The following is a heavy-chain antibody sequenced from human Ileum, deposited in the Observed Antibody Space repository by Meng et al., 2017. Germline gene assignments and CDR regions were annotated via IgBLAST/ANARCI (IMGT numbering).Heavy chain of an antibody. CDR2: ISHSGST. V-gene: IGHV4-4*02. CDR3: ARHGGYYQGF. J-gene: IGHJ4*02. Sequence: QVQLQESGPGLVKPSGTLSLTCAVSSGSITSDTYWGWVRLPPGKGLEWIGQISHSGSTFYNPSLKSRVTMSVDKSKSQFSLMLTSVTAADTAVYYCARHGGYYQGFWGQGTLVTVSS. CDR1: SGSITSDTY. D-gene: IGHD4-23*01.